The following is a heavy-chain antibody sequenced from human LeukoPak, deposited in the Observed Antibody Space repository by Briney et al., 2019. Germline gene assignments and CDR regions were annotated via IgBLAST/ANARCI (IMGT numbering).Heavy chain of an antibody. J-gene: IGHJ4*02. CDR1: GYTFTDYY. CDR2: INPNSGGT. V-gene: IGHV1-2*02. D-gene: IGHD5-12*01. Sequence: ASVKVSCKASGYTFTDYYLHWVRQAPGQGLEWMGWINPNSGGTNYPQKFQGRVTTTRDTSISTAYMELSRLRSDDTAVYYCAILATTQLFDYWGQGTLVTASS. CDR3: AILATTQLFDY.